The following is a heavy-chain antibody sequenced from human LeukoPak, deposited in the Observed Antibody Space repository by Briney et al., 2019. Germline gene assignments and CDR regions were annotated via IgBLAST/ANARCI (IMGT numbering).Heavy chain of an antibody. CDR2: IYTSGST. CDR1: GGSISSGSYY. V-gene: IGHV4-61*02. CDR3: ARVPSYGPFDY. D-gene: IGHD5-18*01. Sequence: PSETLSLTCTVSGGSISSGSYYWSWIRQPAGKGLEWIGRIYTSGSTNYNPSLKSRVTISVDTSKNQFSLKLSSVTAADTAVYYCARVPSYGPFDYWGQGTLVTVSS. J-gene: IGHJ4*02.